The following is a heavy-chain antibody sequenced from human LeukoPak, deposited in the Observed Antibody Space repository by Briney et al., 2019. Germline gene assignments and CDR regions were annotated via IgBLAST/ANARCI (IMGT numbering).Heavy chain of an antibody. CDR1: GYTFTGYY. V-gene: IGHV1-2*02. CDR3: ARNFDMKGFDP. CDR2: INSDSGFT. J-gene: IGHJ5*02. D-gene: IGHD3-9*01. Sequence: ASVKVSCKASGYTFTGYYMNWVRQAPGQGLEWMGWINSDSGFTKYAQKFQGRVTMTRDTSITTVYMDLTRLTSDDTAVYYCARNFDMKGFDPWGQGALVTVSS.